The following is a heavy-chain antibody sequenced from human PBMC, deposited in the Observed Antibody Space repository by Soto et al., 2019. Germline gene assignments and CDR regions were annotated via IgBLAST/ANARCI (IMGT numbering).Heavy chain of an antibody. CDR1: DGSISNFY. J-gene: IGHJ4*02. CDR3: ARAPMVLTRSYFDS. Sequence: SETLSLTCTVSDGSISNFYWSWIRQPPGKGLEWIGYISSSGNTNYNPSLKSRVSISVDTSKNQFSLNLTSVTAADTAVYYCARAPMVLTRSYFDSWGQGTPVTVSS. CDR2: ISSSGNT. V-gene: IGHV4-59*01. D-gene: IGHD3-22*01.